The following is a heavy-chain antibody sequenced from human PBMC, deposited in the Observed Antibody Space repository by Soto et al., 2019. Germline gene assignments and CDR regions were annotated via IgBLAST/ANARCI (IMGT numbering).Heavy chain of an antibody. Sequence: QVQLVGSGGGVVQPGRSLRLSCAASGFTFSNYGMHWVRQAPGKGLEWVAIIWYDGSNDYYVDSVKGRFTISRDNSKNTLSLQMNSLRAEDTAVYYCARDRWEFQLFYYGLDVWGQGTTVTVSS. CDR1: GFTFSNYG. J-gene: IGHJ6*02. D-gene: IGHD1-26*01. V-gene: IGHV3-33*01. CDR3: ARDRWEFQLFYYGLDV. CDR2: IWYDGSND.